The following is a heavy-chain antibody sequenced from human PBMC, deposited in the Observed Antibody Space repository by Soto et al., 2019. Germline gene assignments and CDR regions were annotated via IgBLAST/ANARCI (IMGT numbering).Heavy chain of an antibody. CDR2: INVGNGNT. CDR3: ATPQGYDDSLDS. Sequence: QVQLVQSGAEVKKPGASVKVSCKTPGCIFTRYNIHWVREAPGQRLEWMAWINVGNGNTRYSQKFQGRLTLTRDTPGNTAYLELNSLISEDTAVYYCATPQGYDDSLDSWGQGTLVTVSS. CDR1: GCIFTRYN. J-gene: IGHJ4*02. D-gene: IGHD3-22*01. V-gene: IGHV1-3*01.